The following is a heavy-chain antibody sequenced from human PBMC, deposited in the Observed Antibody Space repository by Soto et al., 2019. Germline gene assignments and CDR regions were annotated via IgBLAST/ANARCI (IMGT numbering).Heavy chain of an antibody. D-gene: IGHD3-10*01. Sequence: GGSLRLSCAASGFTFSGSAMHWVRQASGRGLEWVGRIRSKANTYATAYAASLKGRFTISRDDSKNTASLQMNSLKTEDTAIYFRARLVYDTRLNYMYFDFWGQGALVTVSS. V-gene: IGHV3-73*01. CDR2: IRSKANTYAT. J-gene: IGHJ4*02. CDR1: GFTFSGSA. CDR3: ARLVYDTRLNYMYFDF.